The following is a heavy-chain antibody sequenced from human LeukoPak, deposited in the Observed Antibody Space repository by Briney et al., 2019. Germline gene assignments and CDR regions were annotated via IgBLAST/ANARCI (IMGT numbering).Heavy chain of an antibody. CDR2: IYTSGST. J-gene: IGHJ5*02. V-gene: IGHV4-4*07. CDR1: GGSISSYY. CDR3: ARDPICGGDCYSAVS. Sequence: SETLSLTCTVSGGSISSYYWSWIRQPAGKGLEWIGRIYTSGSTNYNPSLKSRVTMSVDTSKNQFSLKLSSVTAADTAVYYCARDPICGGDCYSAVSWGQGTLVTVSS. D-gene: IGHD2-21*02.